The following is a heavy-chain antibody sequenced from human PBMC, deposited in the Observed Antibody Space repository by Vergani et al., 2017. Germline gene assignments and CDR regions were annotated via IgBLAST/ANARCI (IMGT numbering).Heavy chain of an antibody. Sequence: QVQLQQWSAGLLKPSETLSLTCAVYGGSFSGYYWRWIRQPPGKGLEWIGEINHSGSTNYNPSLKSRVTISVDTSKNQFSLKLSSVTAADTAVYYCARGKGGRRGRRFDPWGQGTLVTVSS. CDR2: INHSGST. V-gene: IGHV4-34*01. CDR1: GGSFSGYY. J-gene: IGHJ5*02. D-gene: IGHD3-16*01. CDR3: ARGKGGRRGRRFDP.